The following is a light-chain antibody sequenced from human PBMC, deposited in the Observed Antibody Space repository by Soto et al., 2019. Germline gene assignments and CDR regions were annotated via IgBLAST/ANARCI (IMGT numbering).Light chain of an antibody. J-gene: IGKJ5*01. V-gene: IGKV3-11*01. CDR3: QQRNSWPPIT. CDR2: DAS. CDR1: QSVRTY. Sequence: ESVLTQAAVALSLSQGERATLSCRASQSVRTYLAWYQVKPGQAPRLLIYDASSRASGVPARFSGSGSGTDFTLTISSLEPEDFALYSCQQRNSWPPITFGQGTRLEIK.